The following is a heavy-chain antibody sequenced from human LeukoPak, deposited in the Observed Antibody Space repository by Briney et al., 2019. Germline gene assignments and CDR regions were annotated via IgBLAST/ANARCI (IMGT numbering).Heavy chain of an antibody. J-gene: IGHJ4*02. CDR3: ARDSGSGNNDY. V-gene: IGHV1-3*01. CDR2: ISAGNGNT. CDR1: GYTFTSYA. D-gene: IGHD1-26*01. Sequence: ASVKVSCKASGYTFTSYAIHWVRQAPVQRLEWMGWISAGNGNTKYSQNCQGRVTFIGNTSATTAFMELSSLRSEDAAVYYCARDSGSGNNDYWGQGTLVTVSS.